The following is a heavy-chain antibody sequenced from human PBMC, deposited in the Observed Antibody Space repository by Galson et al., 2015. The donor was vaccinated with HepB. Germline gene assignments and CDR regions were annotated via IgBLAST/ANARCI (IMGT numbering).Heavy chain of an antibody. CDR1: GFTFSSYA. D-gene: IGHD5-18*01. CDR2: ISGSGGST. Sequence: SLRLSCAASGFTFSSYAMSWVRQAPGKGLEWVSAISGSGGSTYYADSVKGRFTISRDNSKNTLYLQMNSLRAEDTAVYYCAKGEGYSYGQRDNWFDPWGQGTLVTVSS. CDR3: AKGEGYSYGQRDNWFDP. J-gene: IGHJ5*02. V-gene: IGHV3-23*01.